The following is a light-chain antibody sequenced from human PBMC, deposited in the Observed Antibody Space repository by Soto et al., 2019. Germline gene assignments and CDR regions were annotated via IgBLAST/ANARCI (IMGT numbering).Light chain of an antibody. Sequence: QSALTQPASVSGSPGQSITISCTGTSNDVGGDDYVSWYQQYPGKAPKLMIYDVTNRPSGVSIRFSGSKSGNTASLTISGLQAEDEADYYCSAHTVRSTGVCGTGTKLTVL. V-gene: IGLV2-14*03. CDR2: DVT. CDR3: SAHTVRSTGV. CDR1: SNDVGGDDY. J-gene: IGLJ1*01.